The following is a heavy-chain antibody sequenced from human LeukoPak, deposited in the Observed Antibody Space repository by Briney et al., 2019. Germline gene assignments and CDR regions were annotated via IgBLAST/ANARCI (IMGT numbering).Heavy chain of an antibody. CDR2: ISGYDGNT. D-gene: IGHD4-17*01. CDR1: GYTFTTYG. CDR3: ARTVTTSFYYFDY. J-gene: IGHJ4*02. V-gene: IGHV1-18*01. Sequence: VASVKVSCKASGYTFTTYGVSWVRQAPGQGLEWMGWISGYDGNTNYAQKLRGRVTMTTDTSTSTAYMDLRSLRSDDTALYYCARTVTTSFYYFDYWGQGTLVTVSS.